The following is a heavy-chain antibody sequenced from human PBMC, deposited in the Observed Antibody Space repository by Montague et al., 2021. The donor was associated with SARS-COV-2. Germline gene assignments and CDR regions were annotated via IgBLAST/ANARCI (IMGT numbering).Heavy chain of an antibody. CDR2: INEDGSEK. CDR3: ARAMKTFGL. J-gene: IGHJ4*02. V-gene: IGHV3-7*01. D-gene: IGHD3-16*01. Sequence: SLRLSCAASGFTFSDYWMTWVRQAPGKGLEWVATINEDGSEKYSADSVKGRFTISRDNSKNSLYLQMKSLRAEDTAVYYCARAMKTFGLWGQGTLLTVSS. CDR1: GFTFSDYW.